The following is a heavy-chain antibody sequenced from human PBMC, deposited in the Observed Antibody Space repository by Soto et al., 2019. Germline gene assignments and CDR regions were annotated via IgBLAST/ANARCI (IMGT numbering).Heavy chain of an antibody. D-gene: IGHD1-26*01. J-gene: IGHJ4*02. CDR1: NFSISSGYY. CDR2: IYRSGTT. Sequence: LSLTCVVSNFSISSGYYWGWIRQSPGKGLEWIASIYRSGTTSYNPSLKSRVTISVDPSKNQFSLMLTTVTAADTAVYYCARTHSGSYYSVFNYWGRGSLVTVSS. V-gene: IGHV4-38-2*01. CDR3: ARTHSGSYYSVFNY.